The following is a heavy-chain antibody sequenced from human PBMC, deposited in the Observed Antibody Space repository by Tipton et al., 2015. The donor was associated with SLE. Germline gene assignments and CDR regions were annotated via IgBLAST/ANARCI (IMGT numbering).Heavy chain of an antibody. CDR2: IYYSGST. Sequence: TLSLTCTVSGGSISSSSYYWGWIRQPQGKGLEWIGSIYYSGSTYYNPSLKSRATISVDTSKNQFSLKLSSVTAADTAVYYCARVSIVVVPAAPFDYWGQGTLVTVSS. J-gene: IGHJ4*02. CDR3: ARVSIVVVPAAPFDY. CDR1: GGSISSSSYY. D-gene: IGHD2-2*01. V-gene: IGHV4-39*07.